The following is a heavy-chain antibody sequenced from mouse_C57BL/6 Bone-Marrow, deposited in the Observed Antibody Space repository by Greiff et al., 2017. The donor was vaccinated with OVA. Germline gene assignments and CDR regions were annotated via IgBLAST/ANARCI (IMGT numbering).Heavy chain of an antibody. CDR2: ISSGGSYT. CDR3: ARPGSSPYYYAMDY. CDR1: GFTFSSYG. J-gene: IGHJ4*01. Sequence: VQLQQSGGDLVKPGGSLKLSCAASGFTFSSYGMSWVRQTPDKRLEWVATISSGGSYTYYPDSVKGRFTISRDNAKNTLYLQMSSLKSEDTAMYYCARPGSSPYYYAMDYWGQGTSVTVSS. D-gene: IGHD1-1*01. V-gene: IGHV5-6*01.